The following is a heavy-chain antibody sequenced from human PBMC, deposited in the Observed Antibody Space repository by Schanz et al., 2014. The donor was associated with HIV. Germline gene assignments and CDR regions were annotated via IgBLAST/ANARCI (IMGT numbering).Heavy chain of an antibody. Sequence: QVQLVQSGAEVKEPGSSVKVSCKASGGTFSSSAISWVRQAPGQGLEWMGGLIPIFDTTNYAQKFQGRVTITADKSTSTVYMDLSSLRSEDTAVYYCARTYTGDWSTGADWGQGTLVTVSS. D-gene: IGHD2-21*02. CDR1: GGTFSSSA. J-gene: IGHJ4*02. V-gene: IGHV1-69*06. CDR3: ARTYTGDWSTGAD. CDR2: LIPIFDTT.